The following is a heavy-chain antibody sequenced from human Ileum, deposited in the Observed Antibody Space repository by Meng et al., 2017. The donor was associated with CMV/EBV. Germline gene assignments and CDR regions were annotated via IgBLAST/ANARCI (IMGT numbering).Heavy chain of an antibody. Sequence: VQRVGSGGELGKPGESLRLACAASGFTFSTAWMSWVRQAPGKGLEWLGRIQSKTAGGVVDYAAPVKGRFTISRDDSKSTLYLQMNSLKTEDTAFYFCARSPAASWESMLDFWGQGTLVTVSS. CDR3: ARSPAASWESMLDF. D-gene: IGHD1-26*01. J-gene: IGHJ4*02. CDR1: GFTFSTAW. CDR2: IQSKTAGGVV. V-gene: IGHV3-15*01.